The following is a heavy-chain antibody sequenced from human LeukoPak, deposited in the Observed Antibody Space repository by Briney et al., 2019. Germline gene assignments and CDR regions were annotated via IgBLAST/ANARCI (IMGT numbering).Heavy chain of an antibody. D-gene: IGHD2-15*01. CDR3: ASTLGYCSGGSCYYFDY. V-gene: IGHV4-4*07. Sequence: SETLSLTCTVSGGSISSYYWSWIRQPAGKGLEWIGRIYTSGSTNYNPSLKSRVTMSVDTSKNQFSLKLSSVTAADTAVYYCASTLGYCSGGSCYYFDYWGQGTLVTVSS. CDR2: IYTSGST. J-gene: IGHJ4*02. CDR1: GGSISSYY.